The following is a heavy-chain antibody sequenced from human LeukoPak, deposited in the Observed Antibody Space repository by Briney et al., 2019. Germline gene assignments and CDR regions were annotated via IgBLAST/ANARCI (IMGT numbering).Heavy chain of an antibody. V-gene: IGHV1-18*01. Sequence: GASVKVSCKASGGTFSSYAISWVRQAPGQGLEWMGWISSYSGNTNYAQKLQGRVTMTTDTSTSTAYMELRSLRSDDTAVYYCARGGYYDSSGYRRYYFDYWGQGTLVTVST. CDR3: ARGGYYDSSGYRRYYFDY. D-gene: IGHD3-22*01. CDR1: GGTFSSYA. CDR2: ISSYSGNT. J-gene: IGHJ4*02.